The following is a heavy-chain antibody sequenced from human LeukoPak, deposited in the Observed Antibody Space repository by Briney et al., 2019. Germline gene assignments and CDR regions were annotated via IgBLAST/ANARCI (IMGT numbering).Heavy chain of an antibody. CDR3: ARDSGYSSSWTVEY. J-gene: IGHJ4*02. D-gene: IGHD6-13*01. V-gene: IGHV3-66*01. CDR2: IYSGGST. CDR1: GFTFSSYW. Sequence: GGSLRLSCAASGFTFSSYWMTWVRQAPGKGLEWVSVIYSGGSTYYADSVKGRFTISRDNSKNTLYLQMNSLRAEDTAVYYCARDSGYSSSWTVEYWGQGTLVTVSS.